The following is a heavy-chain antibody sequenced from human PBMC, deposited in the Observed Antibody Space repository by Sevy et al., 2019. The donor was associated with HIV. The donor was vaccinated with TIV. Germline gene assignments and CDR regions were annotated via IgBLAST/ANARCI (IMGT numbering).Heavy chain of an antibody. CDR2: INSNGVTT. CDR1: GFTFSSYA. V-gene: IGHV3-64*02. J-gene: IGHJ4*02. CDR3: GRGGAFWSGYTDY. Sequence: GGSLRLSCAASGFTFSSYAMHWVRQAPGKGLECVAAINSNGVTTYYADSVTGRFTISRDNSKNTLSLQMGSLRAEDVAVYYCGRGGAFWSGYTDYWGQGTLVTVSS. D-gene: IGHD3-3*01.